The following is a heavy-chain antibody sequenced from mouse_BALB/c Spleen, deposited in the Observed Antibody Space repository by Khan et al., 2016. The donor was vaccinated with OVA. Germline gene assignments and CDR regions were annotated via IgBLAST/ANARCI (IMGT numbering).Heavy chain of an antibody. J-gene: IGHJ3*01. CDR2: ISSGGDYT. Sequence: EVELVESGGDLVKPGGSLKLSCAASGFSFSSYSMSWVRQTPDKRLEWVATISSGGDYTYYPDIVKGRFTISRDNAKNTLYLQMSSMKSEDTAMYYCASDLTGSCAYWGQETLVTVS. V-gene: IGHV5-6*01. D-gene: IGHD4-1*01. CDR3: ASDLTGSCAY. CDR1: GFSFSSYS.